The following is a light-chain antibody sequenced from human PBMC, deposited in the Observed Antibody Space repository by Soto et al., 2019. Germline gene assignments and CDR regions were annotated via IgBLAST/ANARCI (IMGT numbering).Light chain of an antibody. J-gene: IGLJ2*01. Sequence: QSVLTQPASVSGSPGQSITISCTGTSSDIGGYNYVSWYQQYPGKAPKLMIFGVSDRPSGVSNRFSGSKSGTTASLTISGLQAEDEADYYCSSYKNSSTVVVFGGGTKLTVL. CDR2: GVS. CDR3: SSYKNSSTVVV. CDR1: SSDIGGYNY. V-gene: IGLV2-14*01.